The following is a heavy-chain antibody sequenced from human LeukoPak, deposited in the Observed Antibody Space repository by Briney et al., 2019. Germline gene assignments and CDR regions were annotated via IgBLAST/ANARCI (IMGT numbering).Heavy chain of an antibody. J-gene: IGHJ4*02. Sequence: GGSLRLSCAASGFTFSSYGMHWVRQAPGKGLEWVAVISYDGSSKYYADSVRGRFTISRDNSKNTLYLQMNSLRAEDTAVYYCAKDVRIAVTWFDYWGQGTLVTVSS. CDR1: GFTFSSYG. V-gene: IGHV3-30*18. CDR2: ISYDGSSK. CDR3: AKDVRIAVTWFDY. D-gene: IGHD6-19*01.